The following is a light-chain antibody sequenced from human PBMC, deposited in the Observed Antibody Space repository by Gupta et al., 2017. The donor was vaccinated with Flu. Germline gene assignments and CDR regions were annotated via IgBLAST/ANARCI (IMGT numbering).Light chain of an antibody. V-gene: IGKV3-15*01. CDR3: QQYNYWPLWT. J-gene: IGKJ1*01. Sequence: TVMTQSPYTLSVSPGQRVTLSCRASQSIGTNLAWLQQRPGQAPKPLIYGASNRATGVPARLGGTGPGKELTLTISSRQLEDFAVYYCQQYNYWPLWTFGQGTRV. CDR2: GAS. CDR1: QSIGTN.